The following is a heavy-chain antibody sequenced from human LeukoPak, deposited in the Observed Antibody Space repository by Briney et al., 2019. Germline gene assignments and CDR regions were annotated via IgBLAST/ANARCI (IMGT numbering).Heavy chain of an antibody. D-gene: IGHD5-24*01. CDR2: ITPSGGA. CDR3: ARDRYGDGFAHFDY. Sequence: ASVKVSCKASGYSFNNYGISWVRQAPGQGLEWMGWITPSGGANYAQKFQGRVTMTRDTSISTAYMDLSRLTSDDTAVYYCARDRYGDGFAHFDYWGQGTLVTVSS. J-gene: IGHJ4*02. CDR1: GYSFNNYG. V-gene: IGHV1-2*02.